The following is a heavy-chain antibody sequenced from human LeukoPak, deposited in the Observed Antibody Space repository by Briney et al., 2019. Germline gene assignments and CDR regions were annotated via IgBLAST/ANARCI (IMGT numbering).Heavy chain of an antibody. V-gene: IGHV3-30*02. Sequence: PGGSLRLSCAASRFTFSSYGMHWVCQAPGKGLEWVSFIRYDGSNKYYADSVRGRFTISRDNSKNTLYLQMTSLRPEDTAVYYCAKDLSPAADGTYFDYWGQGTLVTVSS. D-gene: IGHD6-13*01. CDR2: IRYDGSNK. CDR1: RFTFSSYG. J-gene: IGHJ4*02. CDR3: AKDLSPAADGTYFDY.